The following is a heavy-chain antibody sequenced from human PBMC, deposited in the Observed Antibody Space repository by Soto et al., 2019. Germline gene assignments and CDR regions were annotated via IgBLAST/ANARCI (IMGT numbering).Heavy chain of an antibody. V-gene: IGHV3-30-3*01. CDR1: GFTFINYA. CDR2: ISGDGTNQ. J-gene: IGHJ5*02. Sequence: QEQLVESGGGVVQPGRSLRLSCRVSGFTFINYAMHWVRQAPGKGLEWVALISGDGTNQYYADSVKGRFTISRDNSRKTLYLQMNCLRADDTAVYYCARHLSHLRTGWLDPWGQGTLVTVSS. D-gene: IGHD7-27*01. CDR3: ARHLSHLRTGWLDP.